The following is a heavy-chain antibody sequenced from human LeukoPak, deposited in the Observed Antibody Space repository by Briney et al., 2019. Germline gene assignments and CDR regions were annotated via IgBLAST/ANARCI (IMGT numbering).Heavy chain of an antibody. D-gene: IGHD3-22*01. J-gene: IGHJ5*02. Sequence: GGSLRLSCAASGFTFSSYGMHWVRQAPGKGLEWVAVISYVGSNKYYADSVKGRFTISRDNSKNTLYLQMNSLRAEDTAVYYCAKTYYYDSSGFSAFDPWGQGTLVTVSS. CDR3: AKTYYYDSSGFSAFDP. V-gene: IGHV3-30*18. CDR1: GFTFSSYG. CDR2: ISYVGSNK.